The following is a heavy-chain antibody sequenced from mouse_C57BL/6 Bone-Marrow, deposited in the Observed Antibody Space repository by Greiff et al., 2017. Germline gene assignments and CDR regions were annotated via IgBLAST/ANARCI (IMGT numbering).Heavy chain of an antibody. D-gene: IGHD4-1*01. CDR1: GFSLTSYG. V-gene: IGHV2-3*01. CDR2: IWGDGST. CDR3: SKHWVGFDY. Sequence: VQLQQSGPGLVAPSQSLTITCTVSGFSLTSYGVSWVRQPPGKGLEWLGVIWGDGSTNYHSALISRLSISKDNSKSQVFLIRNNQQTDDTATYYCSKHWVGFDYWGQGTTLTVSS. J-gene: IGHJ2*01.